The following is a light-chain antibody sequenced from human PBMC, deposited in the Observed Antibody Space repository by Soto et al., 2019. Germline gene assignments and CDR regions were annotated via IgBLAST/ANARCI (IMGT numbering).Light chain of an antibody. J-gene: IGLJ2*01. CDR1: SSDVGGYNY. CDR2: EVS. CDR3: SSYAASNNFVV. Sequence: SALTQPPSASGSPGQSVTISCTGTSSDVGGYNYVSWYQQHPGKAPKLMIYEVSKRPSGVPDRFSGSKSGNTASLTVSGLQAEDEADYYCSSYAASNNFVVFGGGT. V-gene: IGLV2-8*01.